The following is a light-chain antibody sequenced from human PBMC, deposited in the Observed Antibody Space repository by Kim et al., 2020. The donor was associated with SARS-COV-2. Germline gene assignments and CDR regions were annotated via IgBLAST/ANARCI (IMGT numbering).Light chain of an antibody. CDR3: QQSYSTPIT. V-gene: IGKV1-39*01. CDR2: AAS. Sequence: ASVGDRVTITCRASQSISSYLNWYQQKPGKAPKLLIYAASSLQSGVPSRFSGSGSGTDFTLTISSLQPEDFATYYCQQSYSTPITFDQGTRLEIK. J-gene: IGKJ5*01. CDR1: QSISSY.